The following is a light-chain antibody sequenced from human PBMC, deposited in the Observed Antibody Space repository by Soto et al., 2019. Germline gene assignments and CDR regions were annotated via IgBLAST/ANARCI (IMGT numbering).Light chain of an antibody. CDR2: DVS. CDR3: CSYAGTSLWV. Sequence: QSALTQPRSVSGSPGQSVTISCTGTSSDVGGYNYVSRYQQHPGKAPKLVIYDVSKRPSGVPDRFSGSKSGNTASLTISGLQAEDEADYYCCSYAGTSLWVFGGGTKVTVL. V-gene: IGLV2-11*01. CDR1: SSDVGGYNY. J-gene: IGLJ3*02.